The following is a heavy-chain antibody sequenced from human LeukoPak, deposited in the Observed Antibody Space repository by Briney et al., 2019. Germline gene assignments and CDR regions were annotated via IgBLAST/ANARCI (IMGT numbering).Heavy chain of an antibody. CDR1: GGSFSAYY. J-gene: IGHJ6*02. CDR3: ARGDHRDYTFYHYFGMDV. V-gene: IGHV4-34*01. Sequence: SEILSLTCAVYGGSFSAYYWRWSWIRQPPGKGLEWIGEITYSGRTNYNPSLKSRLTISVDTSKNQFSLKLTSVTAADPAVYYCARGDHRDYTFYHYFGMDVWGQGTTVTVSS. CDR2: ITYSGRT. D-gene: IGHD4-17*01.